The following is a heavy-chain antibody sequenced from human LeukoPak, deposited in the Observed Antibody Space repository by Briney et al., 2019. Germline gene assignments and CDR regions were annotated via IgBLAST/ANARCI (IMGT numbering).Heavy chain of an antibody. J-gene: IGHJ4*02. V-gene: IGHV3-23*01. CDR3: AKFDWSEDYFDY. CDR1: GFTFSSYA. D-gene: IGHD3-9*01. CDR2: ISGSGGST. Sequence: GGSLRLSCAASGFTFSSYAMSWVRQAPGKGLEWVSAISGSGGSTYYADSVRGRFTISRDNSKNTLYLQMNSLRAEDTAVYYCAKFDWSEDYFDYWGQGTLVTVSS.